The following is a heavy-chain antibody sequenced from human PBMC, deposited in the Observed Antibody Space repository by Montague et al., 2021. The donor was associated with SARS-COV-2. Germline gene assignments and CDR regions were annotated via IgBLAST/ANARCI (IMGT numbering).Heavy chain of an antibody. CDR1: GASVSSGSHY. J-gene: IGHJ4*02. CDR3: ASGAGYSYGVDY. Sequence: SETLSLTCTVSGASVSSGSHYWIWIRQPPGKGLEFIGYIYYSGSSKYNPSLKSRVTISVDTSTNQVSLKVSRVTAADSAVYFCASGAGYSYGVDYWGQGTLVTVSS. CDR2: IYYSGSS. V-gene: IGHV4-61*01. D-gene: IGHD5-18*01.